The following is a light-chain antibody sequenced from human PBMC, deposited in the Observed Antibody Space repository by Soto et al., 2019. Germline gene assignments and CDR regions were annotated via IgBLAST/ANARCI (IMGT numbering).Light chain of an antibody. CDR3: QQYNSHPIT. CDR1: QSISSW. Sequence: DIQMTQSPSTLSASVGDRVTITCRASQSISSWLAWYQQKPGKAPKLLIYKASSLESGVPSWFSGSGSGTEFTLTSSSLQPDDFATYYCQQYNSHPITFGQGTRLEIK. CDR2: KAS. V-gene: IGKV1-5*03. J-gene: IGKJ5*01.